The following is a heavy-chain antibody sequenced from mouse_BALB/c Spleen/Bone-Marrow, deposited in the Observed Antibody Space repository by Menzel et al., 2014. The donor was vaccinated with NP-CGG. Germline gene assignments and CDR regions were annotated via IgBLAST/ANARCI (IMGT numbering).Heavy chain of an antibody. Sequence: ELVRPGTSVEVSCKASGYAFTNYLIEWVKQRPGQGLEWIGVINPGSGGTNYNEKFKGKATLTADKSSNTAYMQLSSLTSEDSAVYFCATGTDYWGQGTTLTVSS. J-gene: IGHJ2*01. CDR3: ATGTDY. CDR2: INPGSGGT. D-gene: IGHD4-1*01. V-gene: IGHV1-54*02. CDR1: GYAFTNYL.